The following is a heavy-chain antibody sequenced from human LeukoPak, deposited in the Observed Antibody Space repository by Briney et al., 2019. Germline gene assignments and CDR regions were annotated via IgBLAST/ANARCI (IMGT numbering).Heavy chain of an antibody. CDR2: INPSGGST. D-gene: IGHD1-1*01. Sequence: ASVKVSCKASGYTFTSYYMHWVRQAPGQGLEWMGIINPSGGSTSYAQKFQGRVTVTRDMSTSTVYMELSSLRSEDTAVYYCARDRGTHQGTYYFDYWGQGTLVTVSS. CDR3: ARDRGTHQGTYYFDY. V-gene: IGHV1-46*01. J-gene: IGHJ4*02. CDR1: GYTFTSYY.